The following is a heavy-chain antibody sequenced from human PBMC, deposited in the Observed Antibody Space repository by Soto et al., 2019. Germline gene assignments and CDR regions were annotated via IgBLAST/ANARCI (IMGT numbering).Heavy chain of an antibody. CDR3: ARMDSSGSLNWFAP. CDR1: GYTFTNYD. D-gene: IGHD3-10*01. CDR2: MNPGSGNT. V-gene: IGHV1-8*01. J-gene: IGHJ5*02. Sequence: DSVKVSCKASGYTFTNYDISWVRQATGQGLEWMGWMNPGSGNTGYAHKFQGRVTMTRNLSISTAYMELSRLGSDDTAIYYCARMDSSGSLNWFAPWGQGTRVPLSS.